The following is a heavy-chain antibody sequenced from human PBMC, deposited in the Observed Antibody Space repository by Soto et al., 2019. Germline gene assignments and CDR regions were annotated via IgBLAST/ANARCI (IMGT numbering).Heavy chain of an antibody. V-gene: IGHV4-30-2*01. D-gene: IGHD2-2*01. CDR3: ATGLGLSLYY. Sequence: QLQLQESGSGLVKPSQTLSLTCAVSGGSISSGGYSWSWIRQPPGKGLEWIGYIYHSGSTYYNPSLKSRDTLSVDGSKNQFSLKLSSVTAADSALDYCATGLGLSLYYWGQGTLVTVSS. CDR1: GGSISSGGYS. J-gene: IGHJ4*02. CDR2: IYHSGST.